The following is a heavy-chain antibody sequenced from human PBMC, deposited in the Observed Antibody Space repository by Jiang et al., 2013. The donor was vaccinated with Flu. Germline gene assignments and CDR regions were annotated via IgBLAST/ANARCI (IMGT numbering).Heavy chain of an antibody. Sequence: SGAEVKKPGASVKVSCRASGYTFTGWTISWVRQAPGQGLEWMGGISPKKGNTTYAQKFQGRVTMTTDTSTETAYMELRSLRSDDTAVYYCARGVRYYDFYFYGMDIWGQGTTVTVSS. CDR2: ISPKKGNT. CDR3: ARGVRYYDFYFYGMDI. CDR1: GYTFTGWT. V-gene: IGHV1-18*01. J-gene: IGHJ6*02. D-gene: IGHD3-3*01.